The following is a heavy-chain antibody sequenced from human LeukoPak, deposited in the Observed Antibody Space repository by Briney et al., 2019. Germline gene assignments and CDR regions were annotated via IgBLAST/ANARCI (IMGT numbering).Heavy chain of an antibody. D-gene: IGHD6-13*01. J-gene: IGHJ4*02. Sequence: GGSLRLSCVASGFTFKNYGMHWVRQAPGKGPEWVAFMRFDGSIEYYADSVRGRFTISRDNSKNTLYLQMDSLRPEDTAVYYCAKQYGGYFEYWGQGTLVSVSS. CDR3: AKQYGGYFEY. CDR1: GFTFKNYG. V-gene: IGHV3-30*02. CDR2: MRFDGSIE.